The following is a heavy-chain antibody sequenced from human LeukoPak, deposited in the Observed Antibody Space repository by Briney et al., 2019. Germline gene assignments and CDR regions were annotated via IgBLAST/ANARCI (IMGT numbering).Heavy chain of an antibody. J-gene: IGHJ4*02. CDR1: GYTFTSYG. Sequence: ASVKVSCKASGYTFTSYGISWVRQAPGQGLEWMGWIIAYNGNTNYAQKLQGRVTMTTDTSTSTAYMELRSLRSDDTAVYYCAKARYDGEVMIAATDYWGQGTLVTVSS. CDR3: AKARYDGEVMIAATDY. D-gene: IGHD2-15*01. CDR2: IIAYNGNT. V-gene: IGHV1-18*01.